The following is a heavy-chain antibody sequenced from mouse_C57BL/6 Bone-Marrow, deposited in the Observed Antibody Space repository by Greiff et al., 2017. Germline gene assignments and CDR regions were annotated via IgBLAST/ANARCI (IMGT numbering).Heavy chain of an antibody. CDR3: VRQEFPDYYGSSLAWFAY. V-gene: IGHV10-1*01. D-gene: IGHD1-1*01. Sequence: EVQGVESGGGLVQPKGSLKLSCAASGFSFNTYAMNWVRQAPGKGLEWVARIRSKSNNYATYYADSVKDRFTISRDDSESMLYLQMNNLKTEDTAMYYCVRQEFPDYYGSSLAWFAYWGQGTLVTVSA. CDR1: GFSFNTYA. CDR2: IRSKSNNYAT. J-gene: IGHJ3*01.